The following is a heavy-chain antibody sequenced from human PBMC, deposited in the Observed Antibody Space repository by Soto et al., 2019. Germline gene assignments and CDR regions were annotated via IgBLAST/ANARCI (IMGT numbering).Heavy chain of an antibody. CDR2: IKTDGGEE. Sequence: DVHLVESGGGLVQPGGSLRLSCVASGFTFSGYWMRWVRQAPGKGLEWVATIKTDGGEEYYVDSVRGRFTISRDNARDSLFLQMNGLRVEDTAIYYCATYSDCTGGGCSANPDHWGQGTLVTVST. CDR3: ATYSDCTGGGCSANPDH. V-gene: IGHV3-7*01. J-gene: IGHJ4*02. CDR1: GFTFSGYW. D-gene: IGHD2-8*02.